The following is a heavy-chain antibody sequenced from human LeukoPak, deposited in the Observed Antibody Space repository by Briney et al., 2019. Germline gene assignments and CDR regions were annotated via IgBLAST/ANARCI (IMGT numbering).Heavy chain of an antibody. CDR2: ISGSGGST. Sequence: PGGTLRLSCAASGFTFSSYGMSWVRQAPGKGLEWVSAISGSGGSTYYADSVKGRFTISRDNSKNTLYLQMNSLRAEDTAVYYCAKTRISNIGVVPAAIGAFDIWGQGTMVTVSS. CDR3: AKTRISNIGVVPAAIGAFDI. J-gene: IGHJ3*02. V-gene: IGHV3-23*01. CDR1: GFTFSSYG. D-gene: IGHD2-2*01.